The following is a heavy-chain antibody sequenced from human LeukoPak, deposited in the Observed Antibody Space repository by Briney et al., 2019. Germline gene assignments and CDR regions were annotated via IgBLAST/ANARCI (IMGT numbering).Heavy chain of an antibody. D-gene: IGHD6-19*01. CDR3: AKGPTSIAVAAYDY. CDR1: GFTFTSYA. CDR2: VTSSGGNT. J-gene: IGHJ4*02. Sequence: GGSLRLSCVASGFTFTSYAMSWVRQAPGMGLEWVSGVTSSGGNTYYADSVKGRFTISRDNSKNTLYLQMNSLRAEDTAVYYCAKGPTSIAVAAYDYWGQGTLVTVSS. V-gene: IGHV3-23*01.